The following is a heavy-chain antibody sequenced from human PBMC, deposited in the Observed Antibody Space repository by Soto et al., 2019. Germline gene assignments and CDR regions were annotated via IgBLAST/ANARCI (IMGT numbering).Heavy chain of an antibody. V-gene: IGHV1-18*01. CDR2: ISPYNDQT. CDR3: ARGGYYDNVWGKLSHYGLDV. J-gene: IGHJ6*02. D-gene: IGHD3-16*01. Sequence: QVQLVQSASEVMKPGASVKVSCKASGYTFIRYGITWVRQAPGQRLEWMGWISPYNDQTIYAQKLQGRVTMTADTSPRTVYMQLRSPKSDGTVVYYCARGGYYDNVWGKLSHYGLDVWGQGTSVTVSS. CDR1: GYTFIRYG.